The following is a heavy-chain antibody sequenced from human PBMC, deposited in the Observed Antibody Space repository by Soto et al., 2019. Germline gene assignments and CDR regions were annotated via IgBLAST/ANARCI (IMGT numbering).Heavy chain of an antibody. CDR1: GFTFSSYG. J-gene: IGHJ6*02. Sequence: QVQLVESGGGVVQPGRSLRLSCAASGFTFSSYGMHWVRQAPGKGLEWVAVISYDGSNKYYADSVKGRFTISRDNSKNTLYLQMNSLRAEDTAVYYCAILDTAYYYYYGMDVWGQGTTVTVSS. CDR2: ISYDGSNK. D-gene: IGHD3-9*01. CDR3: AILDTAYYYYYGMDV. V-gene: IGHV3-30*03.